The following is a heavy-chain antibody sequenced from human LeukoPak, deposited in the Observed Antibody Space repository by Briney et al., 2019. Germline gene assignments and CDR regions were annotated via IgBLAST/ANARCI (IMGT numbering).Heavy chain of an antibody. D-gene: IGHD1-26*01. Sequence: PGGSLRLSCAASGFIFSDYYIDWVRQARGKWLEWVGRSRNKANGYTPEYAASVRGRFTISRDDSKNSLYLQMNSLKTEDTAVYHCTRSQSSGIDVSDIWGRGTMVTVSS. V-gene: IGHV3-72*01. J-gene: IGHJ3*02. CDR2: SRNKANGYTP. CDR1: GFIFSDYY. CDR3: TRSQSSGIDVSDI.